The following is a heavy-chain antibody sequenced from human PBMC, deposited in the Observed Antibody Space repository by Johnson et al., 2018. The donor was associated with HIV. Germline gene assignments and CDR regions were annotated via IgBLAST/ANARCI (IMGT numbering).Heavy chain of an antibody. Sequence: VQLVESGGGLVQPGGSLRLSCAASGFTFSSYWMSWVRQAPGKGLEWVANIKQDGSEKYYVDSVKGRFTISRDNAKNSLYLQMNSLRAEDTAVYYCAKDPRSSSWYWDAFDIWGQGTMVTVSS. V-gene: IGHV3-7*03. CDR3: AKDPRSSSWYWDAFDI. J-gene: IGHJ3*02. CDR1: GFTFSSYW. CDR2: IKQDGSEK. D-gene: IGHD6-13*01.